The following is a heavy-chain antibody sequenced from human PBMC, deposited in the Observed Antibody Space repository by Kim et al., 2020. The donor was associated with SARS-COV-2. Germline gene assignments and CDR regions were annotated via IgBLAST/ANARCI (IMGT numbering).Heavy chain of an antibody. J-gene: IGHJ4*02. CDR2: ISGSGGST. CDR1: GFTFSSYA. CDR3: AKGLMITFGYPMDY. V-gene: IGHV3-23*01. D-gene: IGHD3-16*01. Sequence: GGSLRLSCAASGFTFSSYAMSWVRQAPGKGLEWVSAISGSGGSTYYADSVKGRFTISRDNSKNTLYLQMNSLRAEDTAVYYCAKGLMITFGYPMDYWGQGTLVTVSS.